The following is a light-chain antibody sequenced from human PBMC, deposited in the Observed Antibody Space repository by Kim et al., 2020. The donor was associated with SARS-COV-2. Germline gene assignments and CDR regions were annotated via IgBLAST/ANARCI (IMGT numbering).Light chain of an antibody. Sequence: ALVQTVRITCQGDSRRSYYASWYQQKPGQAPVLVIYGKNNRPSGIPGRFSGSSSGNTASLTITGAQAEDEADYYCNSRDSIGNHGVFGGGTQLTVL. V-gene: IGLV3-19*01. J-gene: IGLJ2*01. CDR3: NSRDSIGNHGV. CDR2: GKN. CDR1: SRRSYY.